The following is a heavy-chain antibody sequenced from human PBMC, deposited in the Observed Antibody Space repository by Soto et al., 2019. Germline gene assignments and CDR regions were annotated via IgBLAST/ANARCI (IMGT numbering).Heavy chain of an antibody. CDR1: GFTFHCAW. Sequence: GGSLRLSCAASGFTFHCAWMTWFRQAPGKGLEWVGQIKSKIDGGTTDYVAPVKGRFTISRDDSKSTLYLEMNSLKIEDTAVYYCTTDIHYSGSRPFEIWGQGTMVTVSS. D-gene: IGHD1-26*01. V-gene: IGHV3-15*01. J-gene: IGHJ3*02. CDR3: TTDIHYSGSRPFEI. CDR2: IKSKIDGGTT.